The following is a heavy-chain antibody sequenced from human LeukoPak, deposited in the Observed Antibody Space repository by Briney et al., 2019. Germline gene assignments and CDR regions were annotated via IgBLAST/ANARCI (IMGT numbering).Heavy chain of an antibody. V-gene: IGHV4-59*13. D-gene: IGHD1-26*01. J-gene: IGHJ4*02. CDR2: IYYSGDT. CDR3: ARVIGSGGYLPWSFDN. CDR1: GGSINGFY. Sequence: SETLSLTCIVSGGSINGFYWSWIRQSPGKGLEWIGYIYYSGDTKYNPSPKGRVTISVDTSKSHFSLKLRSVTAADTAVYYCARVIGSGGYLPWSFDNWGQGTLVTVSS.